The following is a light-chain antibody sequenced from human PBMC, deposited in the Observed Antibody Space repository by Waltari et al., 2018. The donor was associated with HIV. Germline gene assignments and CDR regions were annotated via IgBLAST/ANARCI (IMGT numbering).Light chain of an antibody. CDR1: ELGHQY. CDR2: QDK. J-gene: IGLJ1*01. Sequence: SFDLTQPPSVSVSPGQTATITCSGDELGHQYTSWYQKRPGQSPVVVIYQDKKRPSGIPDRFSGSNSGNTATLTISGTQPMDEADYYCRVWDPNTAGYLFGTGTQVTVL. V-gene: IGLV3-1*01. CDR3: RVWDPNTAGYL.